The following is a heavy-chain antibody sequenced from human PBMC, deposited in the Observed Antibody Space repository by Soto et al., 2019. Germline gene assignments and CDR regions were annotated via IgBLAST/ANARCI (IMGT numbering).Heavy chain of an antibody. CDR2: ISSSGSTI. CDR1: GFTFGDYY. V-gene: IGHV3-11*01. D-gene: IGHD3-22*01. J-gene: IGHJ4*02. Sequence: GGSLRLSCAASGFTFGDYYMSWVRQAPGKGLEWVSYISSSGSTIYYGDSVRGRFTISRDNAKNSLYLQMNSLRAEDTAVYYCARSQLYYASSSYTDYWGQVNVLTVSS. CDR3: ARSQLYYASSSYTDY.